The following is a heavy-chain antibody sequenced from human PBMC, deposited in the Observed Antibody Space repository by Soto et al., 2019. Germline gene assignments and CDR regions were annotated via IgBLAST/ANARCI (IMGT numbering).Heavy chain of an antibody. CDR2: MNPNSGNT. V-gene: IGHV1-8*01. CDR1: GYTLTSYD. J-gene: IGHJ5*02. Sequence: ASVKVSCKASGYTLTSYDINWERQATGQGLEWMGWMNPNSGNTGYAQKFQGRVTMTRNTSISTAYMELSSLRSEDTAVYYCARCKAGIAARPLRNWFDPWGQATLVTAPQ. CDR3: ARCKAGIAARPLRNWFDP. D-gene: IGHD6-6*01.